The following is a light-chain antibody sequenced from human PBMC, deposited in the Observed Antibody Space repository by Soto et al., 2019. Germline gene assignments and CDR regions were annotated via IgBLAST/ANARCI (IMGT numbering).Light chain of an antibody. CDR3: QQYGSSPPLT. V-gene: IGKV3-20*01. Sequence: EIVLTQSPGTLSLSPGERATLSCRASQSVSSNYLAWYQQKPGQAPRLLIYGASSRATGIPDRFSGSGSGTDFTLTISRLEPEDVVVYYCQQYGSSPPLTFGGGTKVEIK. J-gene: IGKJ4*01. CDR1: QSVSSNY. CDR2: GAS.